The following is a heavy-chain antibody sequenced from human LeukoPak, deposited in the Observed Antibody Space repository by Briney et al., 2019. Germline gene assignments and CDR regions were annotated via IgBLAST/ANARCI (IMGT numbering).Heavy chain of an antibody. Sequence: ASVKVSCKASGYAFTSYDINWVRQASGQGLERMGWLNPNSGNTGYAQKFKGRVTITSSTSTSTVFMELGSLTSEDTAVYYCARGGASADARRFDPWGQGTLVTVSS. CDR2: LNPNSGNT. CDR1: GYAFTSYD. V-gene: IGHV1-8*01. D-gene: IGHD1-26*01. J-gene: IGHJ5*02. CDR3: ARGGASADARRFDP.